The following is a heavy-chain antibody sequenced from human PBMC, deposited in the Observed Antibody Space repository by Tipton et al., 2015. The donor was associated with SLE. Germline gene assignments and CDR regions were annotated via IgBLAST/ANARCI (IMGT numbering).Heavy chain of an antibody. Sequence: TLSLTCTVSGGSISSYYWSWIRQPPGKGLEWIGYIYYSGSTNYNPSLKSRVTILVDTSKNQFSLKLSSVTAADTAVYYCAREISGSTDYWGQGTLVTVSS. CDR3: AREISGSTDY. CDR2: IYYSGST. V-gene: IGHV4-59*01. CDR1: GGSISSYY. D-gene: IGHD3-10*01. J-gene: IGHJ4*02.